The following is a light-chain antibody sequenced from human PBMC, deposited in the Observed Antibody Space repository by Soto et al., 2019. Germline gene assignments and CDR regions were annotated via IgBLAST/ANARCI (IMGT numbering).Light chain of an antibody. J-gene: IGKJ4*01. V-gene: IGKV3-20*01. CDR3: QQYGSSPLT. CDR2: GAS. Sequence: DIVLTQSPGTLSLSPGXRATLSCRASQNINSNYLAWYQQKPGQSPRLLIYGASSRATGIPDRFSGSGSGTDFTLTISRLEPEDFAVYSCQQYGSSPLTFGGGTKVDIK. CDR1: QNINSNY.